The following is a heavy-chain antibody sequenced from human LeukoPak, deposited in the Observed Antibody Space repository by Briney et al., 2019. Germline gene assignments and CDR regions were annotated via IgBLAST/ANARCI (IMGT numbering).Heavy chain of an antibody. J-gene: IGHJ5*02. Sequence: PSETLSLTCTVSGGSISSYYWSWIRQPAGKGLERIGRIYTSGSTNYNPSLKSRVTMSVDTSKNQFSLKLSSVTAADTAVYYCARDSSESIAVAGTNWFDPWGQGTLVTVSS. D-gene: IGHD6-19*01. CDR1: GGSISSYY. V-gene: IGHV4-4*07. CDR2: IYTSGST. CDR3: ARDSSESIAVAGTNWFDP.